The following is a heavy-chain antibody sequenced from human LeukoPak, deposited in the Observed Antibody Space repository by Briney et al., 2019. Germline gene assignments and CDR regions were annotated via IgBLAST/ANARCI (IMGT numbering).Heavy chain of an antibody. CDR3: ARDSLGQWLVLGWFDP. CDR1: GFTFSSYS. Sequence: GGSLRLSCAASGFTFSSYSMNWVRQAPGKGLEWVSSISSSSSYIYYADSVKGRFTISRDNAKNSLYLQMNSLRAEDTAVYYCARDSLGQWLVLGWFDPWGQGTLVTVSS. CDR2: ISSSSSYI. D-gene: IGHD6-19*01. V-gene: IGHV3-21*01. J-gene: IGHJ5*02.